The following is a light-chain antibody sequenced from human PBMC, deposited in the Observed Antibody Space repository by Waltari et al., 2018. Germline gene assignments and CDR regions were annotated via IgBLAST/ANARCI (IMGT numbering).Light chain of an antibody. CDR3: HQRSDWGT. CDR2: DTS. V-gene: IGKV3-11*01. J-gene: IGKJ4*01. Sequence: EIVLTQSPATLSLSPGERATLSCRASQSISNYLAWYQQKRGQAPRLLLYDTSNRATGIPARFSGSGSGTEFTLTISSLDPEDFAVYYCHQRSDWGTFGGGTKVEI. CDR1: QSISNY.